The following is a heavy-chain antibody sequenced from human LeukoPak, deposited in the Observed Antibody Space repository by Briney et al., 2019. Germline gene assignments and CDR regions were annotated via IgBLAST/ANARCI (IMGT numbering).Heavy chain of an antibody. D-gene: IGHD4-17*01. CDR3: ARVPDYGDWFDP. Sequence: GRSLRLSCAASGFTFSSYGMHWVRQAPGKGLEWVAVISYDGSNKYYADSVKGRFTISRDNAKNSLYLQMNSLRDEDTAVYYCARVPDYGDWFDPWGQGTLVTVSS. CDR1: GFTFSSYG. J-gene: IGHJ5*02. V-gene: IGHV3-30*03. CDR2: ISYDGSNK.